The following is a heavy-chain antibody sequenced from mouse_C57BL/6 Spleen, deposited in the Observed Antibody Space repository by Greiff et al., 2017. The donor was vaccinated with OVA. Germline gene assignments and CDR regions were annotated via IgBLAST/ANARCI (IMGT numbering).Heavy chain of an antibody. CDR3: ARQPYGNYERLYYFDY. CDR1: GFTFSSYG. CDR2: ISSGGSYT. Sequence: EVKVVESGGDLVKPGGSLKLSCAASGFTFSSYGMSWVRQTPDKRLEWVATISSGGSYTYYPDSVKGRFTISRDNAKHTLYLQMSSLKSEDTAMYYCARQPYGNYERLYYFDYWGQGTTLTVSS. D-gene: IGHD2-1*01. V-gene: IGHV5-6*01. J-gene: IGHJ2*01.